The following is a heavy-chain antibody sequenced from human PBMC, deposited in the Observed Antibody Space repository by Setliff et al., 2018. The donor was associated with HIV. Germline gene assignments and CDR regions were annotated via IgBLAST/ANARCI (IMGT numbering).Heavy chain of an antibody. D-gene: IGHD3-9*01. V-gene: IGHV4-39*01. Sequence: ASETLSLTCTVSGGSISSGSYYWGWIRQPPGTGLEWIGSISSSGNTYYNPSLKSRVTTSVDTPKNQFSLKLNSVTAADTAVYYCAETIGRYFDIFDNWGQGTLVTVSS. CDR1: GGSISSGSYY. CDR3: AETIGRYFDIFDN. CDR2: ISSSGNT. J-gene: IGHJ4*02.